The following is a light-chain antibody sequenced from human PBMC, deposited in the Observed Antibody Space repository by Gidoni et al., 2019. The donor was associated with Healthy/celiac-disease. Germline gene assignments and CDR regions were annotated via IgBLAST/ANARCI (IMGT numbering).Light chain of an antibody. J-gene: IGKJ4*01. V-gene: IGKV1-39*01. CDR1: QSISSY. CDR3: QQTYSTLLGLT. CDR2: AAS. Sequence: DIQMTQSPSSLSASVGDRVTITCRASQSISSYLNWYQQKPGKAPKLLIYAASSLQSGVPSRFSGSGSGTDFTLTISSLHPEDFATYYCQQTYSTLLGLTFXGXTKVEIK.